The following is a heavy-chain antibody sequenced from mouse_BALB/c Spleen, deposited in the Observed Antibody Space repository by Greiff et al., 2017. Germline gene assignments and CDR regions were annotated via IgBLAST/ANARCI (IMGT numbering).Heavy chain of an antibody. CDR3: ARLTGAFDY. CDR1: GFTFSSYA. CDR2: ISSGGSYT. Sequence: EVQGVESGGGLVKPGGSLKLSCAASGFTFSSYAMSWVRQSPEKRLEWVAEISSGGSYTYYPDTVTGRFTISRDNAKNTLYLEMSSLRSEDTAMYYCARLTGAFDYWGQGTTLTVSS. D-gene: IGHD4-1*01. J-gene: IGHJ2*01. V-gene: IGHV5-9-4*01.